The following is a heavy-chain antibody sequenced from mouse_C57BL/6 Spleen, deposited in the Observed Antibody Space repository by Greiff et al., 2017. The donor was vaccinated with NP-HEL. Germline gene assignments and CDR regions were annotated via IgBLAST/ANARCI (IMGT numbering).Heavy chain of an antibody. CDR2: IYPGDGDT. V-gene: IGHV1-80*01. J-gene: IGHJ2*01. CDR1: GYAFSSYW. D-gene: IGHD2-1*01. Sequence: VQLQQSGAELVKPGASVKISCKASGYAFSSYWMNWVKQRPGKGLEWIGQIYPGDGDTNYNGKFKGKATLTADKSSSTAYMQLSSLTSEDSAVYFCARDRYGNYGYFDYWGQGTTLTVSS. CDR3: ARDRYGNYGYFDY.